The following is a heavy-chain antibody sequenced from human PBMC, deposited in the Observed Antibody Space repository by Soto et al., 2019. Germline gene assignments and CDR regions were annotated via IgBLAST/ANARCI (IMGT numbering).Heavy chain of an antibody. J-gene: IGHJ1*01. D-gene: IGHD3-16*01. CDR2: ISGRGGTT. Sequence: EVQLLASGGGLGQPGGPLRLSCTASGLIFSTYAMSWVRQAPGKGLEWVSGISGRGGTTYYADSVKGRFTISRDNSKNTPYLQMNSLSAEDTAVYFWAKEGSILQFFVWGAFEYWGQGTLVIVSS. CDR3: AKEGSILQFFVWGAFEY. V-gene: IGHV3-23*01. CDR1: GLIFSTYA.